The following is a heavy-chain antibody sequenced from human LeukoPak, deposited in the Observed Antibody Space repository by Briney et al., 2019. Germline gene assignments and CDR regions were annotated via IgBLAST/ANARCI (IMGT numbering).Heavy chain of an antibody. D-gene: IGHD4-17*01. CDR3: ARDQYGDFQRWFDP. CDR1: GGSISSYY. Sequence: PSETLSLTCTVSGGSISSYYWSWIRQPPGKGLEWIGYIYYSGSTNYNPSLKSRVTISVDTSKNQFSLKLSSVTAADTAVYYCARDQYGDFQRWFDPWGQGTLVTVSS. CDR2: IYYSGST. J-gene: IGHJ5*02. V-gene: IGHV4-59*01.